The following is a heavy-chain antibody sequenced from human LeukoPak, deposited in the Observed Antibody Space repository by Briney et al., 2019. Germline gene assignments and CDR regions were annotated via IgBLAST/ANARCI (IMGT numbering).Heavy chain of an antibody. Sequence: PSETLSVTCAVYGGSFSGYYWSCIRQPPGKGLERIGEINHSGSTKYNPSLKSRVTISVDTSKNQFSLKLSSVTAADTAVYYCARDGGEGNPHSFHYWGQGTLVTVSS. CDR2: INHSGST. CDR1: GGSFSGYY. J-gene: IGHJ4*02. CDR3: ARDGGEGNPHSFHY. V-gene: IGHV4-34*01. D-gene: IGHD4-17*01.